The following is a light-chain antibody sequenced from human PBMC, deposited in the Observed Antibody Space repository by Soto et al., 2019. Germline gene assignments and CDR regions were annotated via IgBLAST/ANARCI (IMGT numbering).Light chain of an antibody. Sequence: QSVLTQPASVSGSPGQSITISCTGTSSDVAGYNHVSWYQHHPGKAPKLMIYEVTKRPSGVSNSFSGSKSGDTASLTISGLQAEDEADYYCNSNTASTTRIFGTGTKVTVL. CDR1: SSDVAGYNH. V-gene: IGLV2-14*01. J-gene: IGLJ1*01. CDR2: EVT. CDR3: NSNTASTTRI.